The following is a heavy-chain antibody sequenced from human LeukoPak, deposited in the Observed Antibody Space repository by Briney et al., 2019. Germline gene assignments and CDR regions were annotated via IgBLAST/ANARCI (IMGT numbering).Heavy chain of an antibody. CDR2: INPNSGGA. Sequence: GASGKVCCKASGYTFTGYYIHWGRRAPGPGLERMGWINPNSGGANYAQKLHGRVTITRDTSISTAYMELRRLRSDDTAVYYCARGWAYYYDSSGHYYFDYWGQGTLVTVSS. CDR1: GYTFTGYY. D-gene: IGHD3-22*01. J-gene: IGHJ4*02. CDR3: ARGWAYYYDSSGHYYFDY. V-gene: IGHV1-2*02.